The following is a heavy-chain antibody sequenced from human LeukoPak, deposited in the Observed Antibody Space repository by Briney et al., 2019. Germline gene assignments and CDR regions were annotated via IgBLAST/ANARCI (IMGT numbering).Heavy chain of an antibody. CDR1: GFTFSSYS. CDR3: ARGISDVYNY. CDR2: ISSSSRTI. J-gene: IGHJ4*02. Sequence: GGSLRLSCAASGFTFSSYSMNWVRQAPGKGLEWLSYISSSSRTIYYADSVKGRFTVSRDNAKNSLYLQMNSLRDEDTAVYYCARGISDVYNYWGQGTLVIVSS. V-gene: IGHV3-48*02. D-gene: IGHD5-24*01.